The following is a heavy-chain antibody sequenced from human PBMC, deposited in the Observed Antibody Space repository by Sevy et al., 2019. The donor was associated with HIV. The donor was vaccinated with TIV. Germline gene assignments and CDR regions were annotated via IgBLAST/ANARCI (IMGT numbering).Heavy chain of an antibody. V-gene: IGHV4-61*01. D-gene: IGHD6-13*01. Sequence: SETLSLTCTVSGGSLSSGSYYWSWIRQPPGKGLEWIGYISYFGSTNYNPSLKSRVTISVDTSKNQLSLRLTSVTAADTAVYYCVRDRIAAAGGYFDNWGQGTLVTVSS. CDR1: GGSLSSGSYY. CDR3: VRDRIAAAGGYFDN. CDR2: ISYFGST. J-gene: IGHJ4*02.